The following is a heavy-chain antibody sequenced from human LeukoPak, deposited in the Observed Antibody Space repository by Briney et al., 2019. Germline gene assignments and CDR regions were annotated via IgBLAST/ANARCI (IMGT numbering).Heavy chain of an antibody. D-gene: IGHD3-3*01. CDR3: AKTYYDFWSGIVGWFDP. CDR2: IYTSGST. CDR1: GGSISSYY. Sequence: SETLSLTCTVSGGSISSYYWSWIRQPAGKGLEWIGRIYTSGSTNYNPSLKSRVTMSVDTSKNQFSLKLSSVNAADTAVYYCAKTYYDFWSGIVGWFDPWGQGTLVTVSS. J-gene: IGHJ5*02. V-gene: IGHV4-4*07.